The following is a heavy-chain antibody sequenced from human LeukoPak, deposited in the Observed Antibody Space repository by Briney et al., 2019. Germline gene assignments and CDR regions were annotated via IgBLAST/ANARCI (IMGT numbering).Heavy chain of an antibody. CDR2: MNPNSGNT. CDR3: ATYIAAAYYYGMDV. J-gene: IGHJ6*02. Sequence: ASVKVSCKASGYTFTSYDINWVRQATGQGLEWMGWMNPNSGNTGYAQKFQGRVTMTEDTPTDTAYMELSSLRSEDMAVYYCATYIAAAYYYGMDVWGQGTTVTVSS. V-gene: IGHV1-8*01. CDR1: GYTFTSYD. D-gene: IGHD6-13*01.